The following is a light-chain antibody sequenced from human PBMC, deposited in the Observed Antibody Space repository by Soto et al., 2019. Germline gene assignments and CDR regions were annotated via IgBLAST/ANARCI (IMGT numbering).Light chain of an antibody. J-gene: IGLJ1*01. CDR2: EVT. V-gene: IGLV2-8*01. Sequence: QSALTQPPSASGSPGQSLTISCTGTSSDVGFYNFVSWYQQRPGKAPKLVIYEVTKRPSGVPDRFSGSKSGSTASLTVSVLQADDDAEYYCASYAGTTLFVFGSGTKLTVL. CDR3: ASYAGTTLFV. CDR1: SSDVGFYNF.